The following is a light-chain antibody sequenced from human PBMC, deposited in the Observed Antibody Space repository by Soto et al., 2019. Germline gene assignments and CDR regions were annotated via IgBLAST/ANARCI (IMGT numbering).Light chain of an antibody. CDR3: QHSYSTPHT. J-gene: IGKJ4*01. V-gene: IGKV1-39*01. Sequence: DIQMTQSPSSLSASVGDRVTITCRASQSISSYLNWYQQKPGKAPQLRIYAASSLQSGVPSRFSGSGSGTDFTLTISSLPPEDFATYYCQHSYSTPHTFGGGTKVEIK. CDR1: QSISSY. CDR2: AAS.